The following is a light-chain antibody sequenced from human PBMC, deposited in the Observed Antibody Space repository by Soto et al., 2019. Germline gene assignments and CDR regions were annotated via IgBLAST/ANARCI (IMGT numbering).Light chain of an antibody. Sequence: EIVMTQSPATLSVSPGERATLSCRASQSVSSNLAWYRQRPGQAPRLLIYGASTRATGIPARFSGSGSGTEFTLTISSLQSEDFAVYYCQHGGTVGQGTKLEIK. CDR2: GAS. J-gene: IGKJ2*01. V-gene: IGKV3-15*01. CDR3: QHGGT. CDR1: QSVSSN.